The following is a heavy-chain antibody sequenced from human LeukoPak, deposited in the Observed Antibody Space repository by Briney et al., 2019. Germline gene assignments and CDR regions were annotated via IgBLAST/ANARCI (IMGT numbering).Heavy chain of an antibody. CDR1: GASISGPTSY. CDR2: VYSGGSA. D-gene: IGHD5-12*01. CDR3: ARHESGTGFDP. J-gene: IGHJ5*02. V-gene: IGHV4-39*01. Sequence: PSETLSLTCTVSGASISGPTSYWGWIRQPPGKGLEWIASVYSGGSAYYNPSLKSRVIISEDTSNNKFSLRLTSVTAADTAMYYCARHESGTGFDPWGQGTLVTVSS.